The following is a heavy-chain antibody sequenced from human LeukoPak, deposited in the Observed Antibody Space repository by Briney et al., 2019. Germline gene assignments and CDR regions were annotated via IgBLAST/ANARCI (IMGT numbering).Heavy chain of an antibody. CDR3: AKGTDTSGRRNFDI. Sequence: GGSLRLSCEASGFTFTSYAMHWVRQAPGKGLEWVSSITSSGDGTFYTDALSGRFTISRDNGKKVVFLQMKNLRRGDSALYYCAKGTDTSGRRNFDIWGQGTLVTVSS. D-gene: IGHD2-15*01. J-gene: IGHJ4*02. V-gene: IGHV3-23*01. CDR1: GFTFTSYA. CDR2: ITSSGDGT.